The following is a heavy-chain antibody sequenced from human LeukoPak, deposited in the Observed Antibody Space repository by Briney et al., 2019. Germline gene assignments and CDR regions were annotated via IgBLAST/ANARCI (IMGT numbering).Heavy chain of an antibody. D-gene: IGHD3-16*01. V-gene: IGHV3-23*01. CDR1: GFTFSSYA. CDR2: ISGSGGST. J-gene: IGHJ4*02. CDR3: ANHAMDGYTLLDY. Sequence: QPGASLRLSCAASGFTFSSYAMSWVRQAPGKGLEWVSAISGSGGSTYYADSVKGRFTISRDNSKNTLYLRMNSLRAEDTAVYYCANHAMDGYTLLDYWGQGTLVTVSS.